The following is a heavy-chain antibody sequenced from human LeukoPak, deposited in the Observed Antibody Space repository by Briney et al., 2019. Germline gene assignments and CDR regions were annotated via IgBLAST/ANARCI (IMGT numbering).Heavy chain of an antibody. J-gene: IGHJ4*02. CDR2: MNPNSGNT. Sequence: GASVKVSCKASGYTFTSYDINWVRQATGQGLEWMGWMNPNSGNTGYAQKFQGRVTMTRNTSISTAYMELSSLRSEDTAVYYCARVFRPGIAVAGRSFGYWGQGTLVTVSS. D-gene: IGHD6-19*01. CDR1: GYTFTSYD. CDR3: ARVFRPGIAVAGRSFGY. V-gene: IGHV1-8*01.